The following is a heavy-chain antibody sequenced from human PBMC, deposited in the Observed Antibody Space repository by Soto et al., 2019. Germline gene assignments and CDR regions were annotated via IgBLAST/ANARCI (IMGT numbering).Heavy chain of an antibody. CDR3: AKEYGRLDY. J-gene: IGHJ4*02. CDR1: GFTFSDYY. V-gene: IGHV3-11*06. D-gene: IGHD4-17*01. CDR2: ISSSSGYT. Sequence: TVGSLRLSCAASGFTFSDYYMSWIRQAPGKGLEWVSYISSSSGYTNYADSVKGRFTISRDNAKNSLYLQMNSLRAEDTAVYYCAKEYGRLDYWGQGTLVTVSS.